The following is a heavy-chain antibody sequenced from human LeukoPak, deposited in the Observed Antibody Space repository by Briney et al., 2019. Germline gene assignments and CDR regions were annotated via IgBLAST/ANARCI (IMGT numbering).Heavy chain of an antibody. V-gene: IGHV1-69*04. D-gene: IGHD2/OR15-2a*01. CDR1: GGTFSSYA. CDR3: ARGVILPDYMDV. Sequence: GASVKVSCKASGGTFSSYAISWVRQAPGQGLEWMGRIIPILGIANYAQKFQGRVTITADKSTSTAYMELSSLRSEDTAVYYCARGVILPDYMDVWGKGTTVTVSS. CDR2: IIPILGIA. J-gene: IGHJ6*03.